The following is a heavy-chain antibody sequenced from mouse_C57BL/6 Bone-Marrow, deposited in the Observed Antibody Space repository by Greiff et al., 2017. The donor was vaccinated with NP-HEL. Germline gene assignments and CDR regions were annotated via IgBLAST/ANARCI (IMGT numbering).Heavy chain of an antibody. CDR2: IDPSDSYT. CDR3: ARRVLLRFEFSHWYFDV. D-gene: IGHD1-1*01. Sequence: QVQLQQPGAELVMPGASVKLSCKASGYTFTSYWMHWVKQRPGQGLEWIGEIDPSDSYTNYNQKFKGKSTLTVDKSSSTAYMQLSSLTSEDSAVYYCARRVLLRFEFSHWYFDVWGTGTTVTVSS. V-gene: IGHV1-69*01. CDR1: GYTFTSYW. J-gene: IGHJ1*03.